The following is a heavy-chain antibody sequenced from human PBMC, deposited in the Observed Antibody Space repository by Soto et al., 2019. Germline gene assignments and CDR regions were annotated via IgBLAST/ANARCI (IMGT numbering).Heavy chain of an antibody. CDR3: AHRRGWNGFDY. J-gene: IGHJ4*02. CDR2: IFWDDGK. V-gene: IGHV2-5*02. Sequence: SGPTLVNPTQTLTLTCTSSGFSLNTLGVGVGWVRQPPGKALEWLALIFWDDGKRFSPSLKNNVTITKDTSKDQVFLTMTNVDPADTATYFCAHRRGWNGFDYWGQGILVTVSS. CDR1: GFSLNTLGVG. D-gene: IGHD1-1*01.